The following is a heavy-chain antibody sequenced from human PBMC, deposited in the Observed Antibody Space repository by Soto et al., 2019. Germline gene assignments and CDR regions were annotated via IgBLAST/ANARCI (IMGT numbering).Heavy chain of an antibody. J-gene: IGHJ4*02. CDR1: GFPFSGFT. D-gene: IGHD2-2*01. CDR3: SKHDCGSPACSGAY. Sequence: GGSLRLSCAASGFPFSGFTMRWIRQTPGKGLEWVSTITNVGGTTAYADSVKGRFTVSRDDSTNTLYLQMSSLRVEDTAIYYCSKHDCGSPACSGAYWGQGTLVTVSS. V-gene: IGHV3-23*01. CDR2: ITNVGGTT.